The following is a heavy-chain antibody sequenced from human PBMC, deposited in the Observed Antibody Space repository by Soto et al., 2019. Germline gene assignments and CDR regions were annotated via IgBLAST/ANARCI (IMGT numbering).Heavy chain of an antibody. V-gene: IGHV1-46*01. J-gene: IGHJ5*01. CDR3: ARDNSLNGNGWWFDS. CDR2: INPSGSST. D-gene: IGHD2-8*01. CDR1: GYTFTNNY. Sequence: ASVKVSCKASGYTFTNNYMHWVRQAPGQGLEWLGIINPSGSSTQYAQRFQGRVTLTRDTSTSTDYMELRSLTSEDTAVYFCARDNSLNGNGWWFDSWGQGTLVTVSS.